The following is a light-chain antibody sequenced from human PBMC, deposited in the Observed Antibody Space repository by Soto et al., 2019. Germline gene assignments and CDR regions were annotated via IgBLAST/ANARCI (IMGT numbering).Light chain of an antibody. V-gene: IGLV2-14*03. CDR1: SSDVGGYNH. J-gene: IGLJ1*01. Sequence: SALTQPASVSGSPGQSITISCTGTSSDVGGYNHVSWYQQHPGKAPKLMIYDVSNRPSGVSNRFFGSKSDNTASLTISGLQAEDEADYYCTSYASSSTYVFGTGTKLTVL. CDR2: DVS. CDR3: TSYASSSTYV.